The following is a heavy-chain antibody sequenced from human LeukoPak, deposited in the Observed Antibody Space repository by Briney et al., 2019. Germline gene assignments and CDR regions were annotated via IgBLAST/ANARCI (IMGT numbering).Heavy chain of an antibody. CDR3: AKSPQYHNGMDV. CDR2: ISASGQNT. CDR1: GFTFSSYA. V-gene: IGHV3-23*01. J-gene: IGHJ6*02. Sequence: GGSLRLSCVASGFTFSSYAMSWVRQAPGKGLEWVSVISASGQNTYYADSVKGRFTISRDNSKKTLYLQMNSLRAEDTAVYYCAKSPQYHNGMDVWGQGTTVTVSS.